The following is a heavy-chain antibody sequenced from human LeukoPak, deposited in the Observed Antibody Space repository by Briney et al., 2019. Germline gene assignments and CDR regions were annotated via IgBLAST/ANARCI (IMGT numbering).Heavy chain of an antibody. CDR1: GAYISSGVYH. J-gene: IGHJ5*02. V-gene: IGHV4-30-4*01. D-gene: IGHD3-10*01. CDR2: IHDSGST. Sequence: PSETLSLTCTVSGAYISSGVYHWNWIRQPPGKGLEWIGFIHDSGSTYYNPSLKSRVSISRDMSKNQLSLMLSSVTAADTAVYYCARGFGAGNYYYGWFDPWGQGTLVSVSS. CDR3: ARGFGAGNYYYGWFDP.